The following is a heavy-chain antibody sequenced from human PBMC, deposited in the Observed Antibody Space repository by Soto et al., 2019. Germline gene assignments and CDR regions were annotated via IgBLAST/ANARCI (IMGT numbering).Heavy chain of an antibody. CDR3: AKGRGRARAYYYGMDV. V-gene: IGHV3-23*01. CDR1: GFTFSYYT. J-gene: IGHJ6*02. CDR2: ISGGEGST. D-gene: IGHD3-16*01. Sequence: EVQLLDSGGGLVQPGGSLRLSCEASGFTFSYYTMSWVRQAPGKGLEWVSGISGGEGSTYYADSVKGRFTISRDSSKNTLYLPMNSLRDEDTAVYYCAKGRGRARAYYYGMDVWGQGTTVTVSS.